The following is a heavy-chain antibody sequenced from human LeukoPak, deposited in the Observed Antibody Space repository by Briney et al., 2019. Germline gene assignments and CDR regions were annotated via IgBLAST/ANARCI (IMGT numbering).Heavy chain of an antibody. J-gene: IGHJ3*02. V-gene: IGHV3-64*01. D-gene: IGHD2-21*02. CDR2: ISSNGGST. CDR1: GFPFSSYA. CDR3: ARAYCGGDCYSGYLAFDI. Sequence: GGSLRLSCAASGFPFSSYAMHWVRQAPGKGLEYVSAISSNGGSTYYANSVKGRFTISRDNSKNTLYLQMGSLRAEDMAVYYCARAYCGGDCYSGYLAFDIWGQGTMVTVSS.